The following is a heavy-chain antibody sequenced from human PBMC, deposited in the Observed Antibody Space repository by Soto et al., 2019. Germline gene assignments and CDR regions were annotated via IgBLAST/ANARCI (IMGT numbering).Heavy chain of an antibody. CDR2: ISAYNGNT. Sequence: QVPLVQSGAEVKKPGASVKVSCKASGYTFTSYGISWVRQAPGQGLEWMGWISAYNGNTNYAQKLQGRVTRTTDTFTSTAYMELRSLRPDDAAVYCWARDYSVSRKIAADGTRYYGMEVGGQGTTETVSS. CDR3: ARDYSVSRKIAADGTRYYGMEV. J-gene: IGHJ6*02. CDR1: GYTFTSYG. V-gene: IGHV1-18*01. D-gene: IGHD6-13*01.